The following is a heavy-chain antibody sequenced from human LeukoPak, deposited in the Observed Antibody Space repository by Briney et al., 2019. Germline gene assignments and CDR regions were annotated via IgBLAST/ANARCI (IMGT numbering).Heavy chain of an antibody. V-gene: IGHV4-59*11. CDR3: ARGGASSLPFDY. J-gene: IGHJ4*02. D-gene: IGHD1-26*01. CDR1: GASISSHY. CDR2: IFYTGST. Sequence: PSETLSLTCTVSGASISSHYWSWIRQPPGKGLEWIGFIFYTGSTNYSPSLKSRVTISVDTSKKQFSLNLSSVTAADTAVYYCARGGASSLPFDYWGQGTLVTASS.